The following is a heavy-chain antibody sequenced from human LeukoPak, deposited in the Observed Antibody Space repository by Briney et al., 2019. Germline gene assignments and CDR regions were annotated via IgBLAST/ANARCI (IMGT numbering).Heavy chain of an antibody. D-gene: IGHD6-13*01. Sequence: SETLSLTCAVYGGSFSGYYWSWIRQPPGKGLEWIGEINHSGSTNYNPSLKSRVTISVDTSKNQFSLKLSSVTAADTAVNYCARSSSWYYFDYWGQGTLVTVSS. CDR2: INHSGST. CDR1: GGSFSGYY. J-gene: IGHJ4*02. CDR3: ARSSSWYYFDY. V-gene: IGHV4-34*01.